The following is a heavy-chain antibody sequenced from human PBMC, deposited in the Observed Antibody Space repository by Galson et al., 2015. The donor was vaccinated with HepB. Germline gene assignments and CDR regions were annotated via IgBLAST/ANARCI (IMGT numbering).Heavy chain of an antibody. V-gene: IGHV2-5*02. CDR1: GFSLSTTGVG. CDR2: IYWDDDK. Sequence: PALVKPTQTLTLTCTFSGFSLSTTGVGVGWIRQPPGKALEWLALIYWDDDKRYSPSLKSRLTITKDNSKNQVVLTMTNMDPVDTGTYHCAHRSNVRAFGYWGKGTTVTVSS. CDR3: AHRSNVRAFGY. J-gene: IGHJ6*04. D-gene: IGHD3-16*01.